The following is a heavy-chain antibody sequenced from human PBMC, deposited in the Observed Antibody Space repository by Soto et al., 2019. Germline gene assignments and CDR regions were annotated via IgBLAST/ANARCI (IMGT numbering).Heavy chain of an antibody. CDR1: GGFISSYY. CDR3: ARGRTDSGYDTNWFDL. CDR2: SYYSGST. D-gene: IGHD5-12*01. J-gene: IGHJ5*02. V-gene: IGHV4-59*01. Sequence: QVQLQESDPGLVKSSETLSLTCTVSGGFISSYYWSWIRQPPGKGLEWIGYSYYSGSTNYNPSLKSRVTISVDTSKNQFSLKLTSVTAADTAVYYCARGRTDSGYDTNWFDLWGQGTLVTVSS.